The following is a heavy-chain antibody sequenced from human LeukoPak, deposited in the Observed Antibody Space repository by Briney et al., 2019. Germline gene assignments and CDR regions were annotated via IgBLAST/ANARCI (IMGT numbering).Heavy chain of an antibody. CDR1: GFTFSNYG. CDR2: IWYDGSNK. J-gene: IGHJ4*02. D-gene: IGHD6-13*01. V-gene: IGHV3-33*01. Sequence: TGGSLRLSCAASGFTFSNYGMHWVRQAPGKGLEWVAVIWYDGSNKYYADSVRGRFTISRDNSKNTLYLQMNGLRADDTAVCYCARSKGLQQQGGDYWGQGTLVTVSS. CDR3: ARSKGLQQQGGDY.